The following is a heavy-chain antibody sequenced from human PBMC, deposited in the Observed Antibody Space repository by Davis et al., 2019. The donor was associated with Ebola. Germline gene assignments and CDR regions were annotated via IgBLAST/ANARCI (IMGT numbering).Heavy chain of an antibody. J-gene: IGHJ4*02. D-gene: IGHD3-10*01. CDR1: GFTFGDYA. V-gene: IGHV3-7*04. CDR3: ARGLLWFGELASYYFDY. CDR2: INQDGSEK. Sequence: GGSLRLSCTASGFTFGDYAMSWVRQAPGKGLQWVANINQDGSEKNYVDSVKGRFTISRDNARNSLYLQMNSLRDEDTAVYYCARGLLWFGELASYYFDYWGQGTLVTVSS.